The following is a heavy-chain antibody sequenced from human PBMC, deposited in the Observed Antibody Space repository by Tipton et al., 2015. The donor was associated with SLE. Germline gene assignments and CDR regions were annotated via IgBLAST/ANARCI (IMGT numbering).Heavy chain of an antibody. J-gene: IGHJ3*02. CDR3: AREPYCSSTSCYTGGAFDI. V-gene: IGHV1-69*05. Sequence: QLVQSGAEVKKPGSSVKVSCKASGGTFSSYAISWVRQAPGQGLEWMGGIIPIFGTANYAQKFQGRVTITTDESTSTAYMELSSLRSEDTAVYYGAREPYCSSTSCYTGGAFDIWGQGTMVTVSS. CDR2: IIPIFGTA. D-gene: IGHD2-2*02. CDR1: GGTFSSYA.